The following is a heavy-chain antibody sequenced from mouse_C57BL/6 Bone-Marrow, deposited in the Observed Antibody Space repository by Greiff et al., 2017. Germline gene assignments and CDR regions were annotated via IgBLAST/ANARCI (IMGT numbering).Heavy chain of an antibody. Sequence: VQLQQSGPELVKPGASVKLSCKASGYTFTSYDINWVKQRPGQGLEWIGWIYPRDGSTKYNEKFKGKATLTVDTSSSTAYLELHSLTSEDSAVYFCARPITTGVAYWYFDVWGTGTTVTVSS. CDR2: IYPRDGST. V-gene: IGHV1-85*01. J-gene: IGHJ1*03. CDR1: GYTFTSYD. D-gene: IGHD1-1*01. CDR3: ARPITTGVAYWYFDV.